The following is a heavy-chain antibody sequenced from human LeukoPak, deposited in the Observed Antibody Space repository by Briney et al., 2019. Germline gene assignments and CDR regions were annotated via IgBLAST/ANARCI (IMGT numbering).Heavy chain of an antibody. D-gene: IGHD6-6*01. J-gene: IGHJ2*01. CDR2: IGDSGGST. CDR3: AKGGIMQSSSPGLQYFDL. Sequence: PVGSLRLSCAASGFTFSSYAMSWVRQAPGKGLEWVSVIGDSGGSTYYADSVKGRFTISRDNSRNTLYLQMNSLRDEDTAVYYCAKGGIMQSSSPGLQYFDLWGRGTRVSVSS. V-gene: IGHV3-23*01. CDR1: GFTFSSYA.